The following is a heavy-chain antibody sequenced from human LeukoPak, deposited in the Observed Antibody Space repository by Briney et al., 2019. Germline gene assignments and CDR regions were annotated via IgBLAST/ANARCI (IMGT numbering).Heavy chain of an antibody. J-gene: IGHJ5*02. V-gene: IGHV3-23*01. Sequence: GGSLGLSCAASGFIFSNYALMWVRQAPGKGLEWVSSITWRGDETFYADSVKGRFSLSRDNSKNMLYLQMYSLGAEDTAIYYCAKGAAAGLVDWFDPWGQGTLVTASS. CDR3: AKGAAAGLVDWFDP. CDR1: GFIFSNYA. CDR2: ITWRGDET. D-gene: IGHD6-13*01.